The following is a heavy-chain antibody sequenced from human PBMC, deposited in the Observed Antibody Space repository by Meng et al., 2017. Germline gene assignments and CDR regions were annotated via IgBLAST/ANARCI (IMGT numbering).Heavy chain of an antibody. D-gene: IGHD6-6*01. CDR2: INHSGDT. V-gene: IGHV4-34*01. Sequence: QGQLTAWGAGLLKPCEAPAPTVACYGWSFIGYSWGWIRQPPGKGLEWIGKINHSGDTNYNPSLKSRVTISVDTSKNQFSLKLSSVTAADTAVYYCARRGIAARPFYYWGQGTLVTVSS. CDR3: ARRGIAARPFYY. CDR1: GWSFIGYS. J-gene: IGHJ4*02.